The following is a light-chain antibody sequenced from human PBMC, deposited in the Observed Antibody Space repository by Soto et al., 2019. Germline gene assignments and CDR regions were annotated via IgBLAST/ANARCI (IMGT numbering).Light chain of an antibody. Sequence: QAVVTQPPSASGTPGQRVTISCSGSSSNIGSSYVYWYQQLPGTAPKLLIYRNNQRPSGVPDRFSGSRSGTSTSLAISGLRSEDEASYYCAAWDDSLSGPVFGGGTKLTVL. CDR2: RNN. CDR1: SSNIGSSY. J-gene: IGLJ2*01. CDR3: AAWDDSLSGPV. V-gene: IGLV1-47*01.